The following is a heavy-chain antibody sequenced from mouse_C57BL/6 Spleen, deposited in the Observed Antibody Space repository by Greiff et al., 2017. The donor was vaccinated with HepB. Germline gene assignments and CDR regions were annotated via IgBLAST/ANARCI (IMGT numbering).Heavy chain of an antibody. D-gene: IGHD2-4*01. V-gene: IGHV3-6*01. Sequence: DVQLQESGPGLVKPSQSLSLTCSVTGYSITSGYYWNWIRQFPGNKLEWMGYISYDGSNNYNPSLKNRISITRDTSKNQFFLKLNSVTTEDTATYYCASLGLGNFDVWGTGTTVTVSS. CDR1: GYSITSGYY. J-gene: IGHJ1*03. CDR3: ASLGLGNFDV. CDR2: ISYDGSN.